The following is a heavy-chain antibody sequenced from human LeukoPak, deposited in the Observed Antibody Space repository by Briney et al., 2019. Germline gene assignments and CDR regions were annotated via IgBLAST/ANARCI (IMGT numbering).Heavy chain of an antibody. CDR2: IIPIFGTV. D-gene: IGHD3-3*01. Sequence: ASVKVSCKASGGTFSSNAISWVRQAPGQGLEWMGGIIPIFGTVNYAQKFQGRVTITADESTSTAYMELSSLTSEDTAVYYCARDSDFWSGYYRVRLKYWGQGTLVTVSS. CDR3: ARDSDFWSGYYRVRLKY. CDR1: GGTFSSNA. V-gene: IGHV1-69*13. J-gene: IGHJ4*02.